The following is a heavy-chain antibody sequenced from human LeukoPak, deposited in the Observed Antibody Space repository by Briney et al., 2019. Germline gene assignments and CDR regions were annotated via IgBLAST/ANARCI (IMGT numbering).Heavy chain of an antibody. CDR3: AKDRSGVVVPAAWDY. J-gene: IGHJ4*02. CDR1: GFTFSSYA. CDR2: ISGSGGST. V-gene: IGHV3-23*01. D-gene: IGHD2-2*01. Sequence: GGSLRLSCAASGFTFSSYAMSWVRQAPGKGLEWVSAISGSGGSTYYADSVKGRFTISRDNSKNTLYLQINSLRAEDTAVYYCAKDRSGVVVPAAWDYWGQGTLVTISS.